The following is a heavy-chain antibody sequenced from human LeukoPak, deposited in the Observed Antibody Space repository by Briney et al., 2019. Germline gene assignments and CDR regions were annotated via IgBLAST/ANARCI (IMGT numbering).Heavy chain of an antibody. Sequence: PGGSLRLSCAASGFTFSSYWMSWVRQAPGKGLEWVANIKQDGSEKYYVDSVKGRFTISRDNAKNSLYLQMNSLRAEDTAVYYCARDSPLPIRYDSSGYPSYFDYWGQGTLVTVSS. J-gene: IGHJ4*02. CDR2: IKQDGSEK. CDR3: ARDSPLPIRYDSSGYPSYFDY. D-gene: IGHD3-22*01. V-gene: IGHV3-7*01. CDR1: GFTFSSYW.